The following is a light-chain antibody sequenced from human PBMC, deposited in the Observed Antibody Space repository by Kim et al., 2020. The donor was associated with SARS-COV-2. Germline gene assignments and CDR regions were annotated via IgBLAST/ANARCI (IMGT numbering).Light chain of an antibody. CDR1: SPKIGSNT. Sequence: GQKGTNLCSWSSPKIGSNTVNWYQQLPGTAPQPPIYSNNSGPSGGPDPFSGSKSGNSTSLANTGLQAEDEADYSCQSYDSSLSHAVFGGGTQLTVL. V-gene: IGLV1-40*01. J-gene: IGLJ7*01. CDR3: QSYDSSLSHAV. CDR2: SNN.